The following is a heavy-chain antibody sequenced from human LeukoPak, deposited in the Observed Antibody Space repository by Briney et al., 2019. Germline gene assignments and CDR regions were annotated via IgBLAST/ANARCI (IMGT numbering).Heavy chain of an antibody. D-gene: IGHD6-19*01. CDR3: ARPGWDDAFDI. CDR1: GGSFDSKY. J-gene: IGHJ3*02. Sequence: SETLSLTCSVSGGSFDSKYWSWIRQPPGKGLEWIGYIYTSGSTNFNPSLRSRVAMSIDTSKNQFSLKVYSVTAADTAVYYCARPGWDDAFDIWGQGTMVTVSS. CDR2: IYTSGST. V-gene: IGHV4-4*09.